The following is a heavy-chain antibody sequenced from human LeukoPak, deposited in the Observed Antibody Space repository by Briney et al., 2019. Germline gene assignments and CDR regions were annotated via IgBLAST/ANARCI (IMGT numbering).Heavy chain of an antibody. V-gene: IGHV4-31*03. CDR1: GGSISSGGYY. Sequence: SQTLSHTCTVSGGSISSGGYYWSWIRQHPGKGLEWIGYIYYSGSTYYNPSLKSRDTISVDTSKNQFSLKLSSVTAADTAVYYCARVKPAIRGYNWNYLDYWGQGTLVTVSS. D-gene: IGHD1-20*01. CDR3: ARVKPAIRGYNWNYLDY. CDR2: IYYSGST. J-gene: IGHJ4*02.